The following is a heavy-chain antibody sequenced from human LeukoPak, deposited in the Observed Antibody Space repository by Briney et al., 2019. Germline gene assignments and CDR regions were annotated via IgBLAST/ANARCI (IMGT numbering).Heavy chain of an antibody. CDR3: AKGVVAATNAAYYGMDV. Sequence: GRSLRLSCAASGFTFSNYGMHWVRQAPGKGLEWVAVISYDESDKYYADSVKGRFTISRDNSKNPLYLQMNSLRPEDTAVYYCAKGVVAATNAAYYGMDVWGQGTTVTVSS. J-gene: IGHJ6*02. D-gene: IGHD2-15*01. V-gene: IGHV3-30*18. CDR1: GFTFSNYG. CDR2: ISYDESDK.